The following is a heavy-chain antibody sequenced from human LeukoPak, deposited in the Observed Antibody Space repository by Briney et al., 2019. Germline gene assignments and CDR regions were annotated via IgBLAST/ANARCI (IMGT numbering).Heavy chain of an antibody. V-gene: IGHV1-8*01. CDR2: MNSNSGNT. Sequence: ASVKVSCKASGYTFTSYDINWVRQATGQGLEWMGWMNSNSGNTGYAQKFQGRVTMTRNTSISTAYMELSSLRSEDTAVYYCASLTPSSLYYYGMDLWGQGTTVTVSS. D-gene: IGHD3-16*01. CDR3: ASLTPSSLYYYGMDL. J-gene: IGHJ6*02. CDR1: GYTFTSYD.